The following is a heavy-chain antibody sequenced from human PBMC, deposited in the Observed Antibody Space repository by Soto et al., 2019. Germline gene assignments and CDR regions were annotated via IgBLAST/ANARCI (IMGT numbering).Heavy chain of an antibody. J-gene: IGHJ6*01. CDR2: INAGNDNT. Sequence: ASVKVSCKASGYTFTTYVMHWVRQAPGQRLEWMGWINAGNDNTKYSQKFQGRVTITRDTSASTVYMELSSLSSEDTAVYYCARVGHYYYGMDVWGQRTSVTVYS. D-gene: IGHD3-3*01. CDR3: ARVGHYYYGMDV. V-gene: IGHV1-3*01. CDR1: GYTFTTYV.